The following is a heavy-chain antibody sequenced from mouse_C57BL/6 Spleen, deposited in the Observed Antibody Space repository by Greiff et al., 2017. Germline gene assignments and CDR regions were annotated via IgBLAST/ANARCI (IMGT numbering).Heavy chain of an antibody. V-gene: IGHV3-6*01. Sequence: EESGPGLVKPSQSLSLTCSVTGYSITSGYYWNWIRQFPGNKLEWMGYISYDGSNNYNPSLKNRISITRDTSKNQFFLKLNSVTTEDTATYYCARDERETVEAWFAYWGQGTLVTVSA. CDR3: ARDERETVEAWFAY. CDR1: GYSITSGYY. CDR2: ISYDGSN. J-gene: IGHJ3*01. D-gene: IGHD1-1*01.